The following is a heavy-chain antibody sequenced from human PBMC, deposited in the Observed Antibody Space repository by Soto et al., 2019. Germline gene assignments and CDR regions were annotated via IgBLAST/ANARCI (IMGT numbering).Heavy chain of an antibody. CDR3: ARDFSMVVVVPGY. D-gene: IGHD3-22*01. J-gene: IGHJ4*02. Sequence: ASVKVSCKASGYTFTSYAIHWVRQAPGQRLEWMGWINAGNSDTKYSQKFQGRVTITSDTSASTAYMELSSLRSEDTAVYYCARDFSMVVVVPGYWGQGTLVTVS. CDR1: GYTFTSYA. V-gene: IGHV1-3*01. CDR2: INAGNSDT.